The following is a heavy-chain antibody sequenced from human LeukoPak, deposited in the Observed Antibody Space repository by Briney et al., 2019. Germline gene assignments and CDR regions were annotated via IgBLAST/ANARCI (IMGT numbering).Heavy chain of an antibody. D-gene: IGHD3-10*01. CDR3: ARDRAGNNFGMDV. J-gene: IGHJ6*04. V-gene: IGHV4-59*01. Sequence: SETLSLTCTVSGDSISSYYWSWMRQPPGKGLEWIGYIHYSGSTNDNPSLKSRVTISLDTSKNQFSLKLSSVTAADTAVYYCARDRAGNNFGMDVWGKGTTVTVSS. CDR2: IHYSGST. CDR1: GDSISSYY.